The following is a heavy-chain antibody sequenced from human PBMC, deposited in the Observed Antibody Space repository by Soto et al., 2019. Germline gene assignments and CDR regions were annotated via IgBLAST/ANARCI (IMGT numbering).Heavy chain of an antibody. J-gene: IGHJ6*03. D-gene: IGHD2-2*01. V-gene: IGHV4-34*01. Sequence: PSETLSLTCAVYGGSFSGYYWSWIRQPPGKGLEWIGEINHSGSTNYNPSLKSRVTISVDTSKDQFSLKLSSVTAADTAVYYCAGGGPAAKVYYYYYYYMDVWGKGTTVTVSS. CDR2: INHSGST. CDR3: AGGGPAAKVYYYYYYYMDV. CDR1: GGSFSGYY.